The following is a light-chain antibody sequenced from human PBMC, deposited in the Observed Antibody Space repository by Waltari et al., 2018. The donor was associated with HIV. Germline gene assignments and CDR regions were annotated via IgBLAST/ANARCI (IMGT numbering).Light chain of an antibody. CDR1: SSDVGFSNL. CDR3: CAYTDPSTYV. CDR2: EVN. Sequence: QSALTQPRSLSGSPGQSVTISCTGTSSDVGFSNLVSWYQQHPGKAPKLIVYEVNRRPSGVSGRFSGSKSGSTASLTISGLHTEDEADYYCCAYTDPSTYVFGPGTKVTVL. J-gene: IGLJ1*01. V-gene: IGLV2-23*02.